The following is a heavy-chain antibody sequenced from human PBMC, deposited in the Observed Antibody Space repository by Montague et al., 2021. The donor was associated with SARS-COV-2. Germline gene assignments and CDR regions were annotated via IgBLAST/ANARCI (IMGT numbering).Heavy chain of an antibody. CDR2: IYYSGSI. CDR3: ARGDVEMATIKSGGPSYHFDY. J-gene: IGHJ4*02. D-gene: IGHD5-24*01. CDR1: GGSISSYY. Sequence: SETLSLTCTVSGGSISSYYWSWIRQPPGKGLEWIGYIYYSGSINYNPSLKSPVTISVDTSKNQFSLKLSSVTAANTAVYYCARGDVEMATIKSGGPSYHFDYWGQGTLVTVSS. V-gene: IGHV4-59*13.